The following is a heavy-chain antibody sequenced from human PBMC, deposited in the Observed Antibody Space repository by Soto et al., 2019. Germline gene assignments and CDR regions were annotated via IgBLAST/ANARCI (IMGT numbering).Heavy chain of an antibody. Sequence: EVQLVESGGGLVQPGGSLRLCCAASGFTFSSYSMNWVRQAPGKGLEWVSYISSSSSTIYYADSVKGRFTISRDNAKNSLYLQMNSLRVEDTAVYYCERDLLATYWGQGTLVTVSS. D-gene: IGHD2-15*01. CDR2: ISSSSSTI. J-gene: IGHJ4*02. CDR3: ERDLLATY. V-gene: IGHV3-48*01. CDR1: GFTFSSYS.